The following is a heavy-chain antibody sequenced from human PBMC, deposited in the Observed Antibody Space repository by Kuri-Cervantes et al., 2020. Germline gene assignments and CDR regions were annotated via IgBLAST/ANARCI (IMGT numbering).Heavy chain of an antibody. CDR2: ISWNSGSI. V-gene: IGHV3-9*01. Sequence: GGSLRLSCAASGFTFDDYAMHWVRQAPGEGLEWVSGISWNSGSIGYADSVKGRFTISRDNAKNSLYLQMNSLRAEDTALYYCAKDIFTMVRGVIEDWGQGTLVTVSS. D-gene: IGHD3-10*01. J-gene: IGHJ4*02. CDR3: AKDIFTMVRGVIED. CDR1: GFTFDDYA.